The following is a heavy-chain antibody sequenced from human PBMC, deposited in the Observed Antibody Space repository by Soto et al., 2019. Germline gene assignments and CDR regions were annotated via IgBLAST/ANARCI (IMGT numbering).Heavy chain of an antibody. Sequence: QVQLQESGPGLVKPSETLSLTCTVSGGSVSSGSYYWSWIRQPPGKGLEWIGYIYYSGSTNYNPSLKSGVXXSXDXXKNQFSLKLSSVTAADTAVYYCARDNWHDAYYFDYWGQGTLVTVSS. CDR2: IYYSGST. V-gene: IGHV4-61*01. CDR1: GGSVSSGSYY. D-gene: IGHD1-20*01. J-gene: IGHJ4*02. CDR3: ARDNWHDAYYFDY.